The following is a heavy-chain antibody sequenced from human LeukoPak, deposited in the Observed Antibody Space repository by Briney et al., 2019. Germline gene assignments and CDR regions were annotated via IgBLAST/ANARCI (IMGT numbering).Heavy chain of an antibody. Sequence: ASVKVSCKASGYTFTSYYMHWVRQAPGQGPEWMGLIITSAGSTTYAQNFQGRVTLTRDTSTSTVYMEMSSLRSEDTAVYYCARVEGLTATVTDWGQGTLVTVSS. D-gene: IGHD5-18*01. CDR2: IITSAGST. J-gene: IGHJ4*02. CDR1: GYTFTSYY. CDR3: ARVEGLTATVTD. V-gene: IGHV1-46*01.